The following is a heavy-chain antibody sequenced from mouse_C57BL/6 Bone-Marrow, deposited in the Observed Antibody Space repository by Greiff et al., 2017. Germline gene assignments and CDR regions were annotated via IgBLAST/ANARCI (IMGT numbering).Heavy chain of an antibody. CDR2: IYPGSGST. D-gene: IGHD1-1*01. Sequence: VQLQQPGAELVKPGASVKMSCKASGYTFTSYWITWVKQRPGQGLEWIGDIYPGSGSTNYNEKFKSKATLTVDTSSSTAYMPLRSLTSEDSAVYYCAIYYYGSSYVWGTGTTVTVSS. CDR1: GYTFTSYW. V-gene: IGHV1-55*01. J-gene: IGHJ1*03. CDR3: AIYYYGSSYV.